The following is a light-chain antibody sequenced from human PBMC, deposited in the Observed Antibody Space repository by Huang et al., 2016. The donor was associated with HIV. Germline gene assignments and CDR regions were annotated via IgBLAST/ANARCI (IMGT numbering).Light chain of an antibody. CDR3: QHSYVSLGYT. CDR2: VSS. CDR1: QDIGSH. Sequence: DIQMTQSPSSLSASVGDRVTLTCRTSQDIGSHLNWYQQRPGRAPKLLIYVSSTLQSGVPSRFSGGVSGTDFTLTISNLQPEDFATYYCQHSYVSLGYTFGQGTKLEI. J-gene: IGKJ2*01. V-gene: IGKV1-39*01.